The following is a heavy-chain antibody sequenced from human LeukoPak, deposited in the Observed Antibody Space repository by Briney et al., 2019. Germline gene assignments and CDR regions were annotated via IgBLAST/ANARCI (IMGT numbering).Heavy chain of an antibody. Sequence: GGSLRLSCAASGFIFSSYAMSWVRQAPGKGLEWVSAISGSGGSTYYADSVKGRFTISRDNSKNTLYLQMNSLRAEDTAVYYCAKEGQYSSSWYDNDYWGQGTLVTVSS. CDR1: GFIFSSYA. J-gene: IGHJ4*02. V-gene: IGHV3-23*01. D-gene: IGHD6-13*01. CDR3: AKEGQYSSSWYDNDY. CDR2: ISGSGGST.